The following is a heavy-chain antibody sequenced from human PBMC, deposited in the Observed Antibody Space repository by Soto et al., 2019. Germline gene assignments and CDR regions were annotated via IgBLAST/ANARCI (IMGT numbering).Heavy chain of an antibody. J-gene: IGHJ4*02. CDR1: GGSISSGGYS. V-gene: IGHV4-30-2*01. CDR2: IYHSGST. Sequence: QLQLQESGSGLVKPSQTLSLTCAVSGGSISSGGYSWSWIRQPPGKGLEWIGYIYHSGSTYYNPSLKSRATIPVDRSKNQFSLRLSSVTAADTAVYYCARNLYDYGDYGYFDSWGQGTLVTVSS. D-gene: IGHD4-17*01. CDR3: ARNLYDYGDYGYFDS.